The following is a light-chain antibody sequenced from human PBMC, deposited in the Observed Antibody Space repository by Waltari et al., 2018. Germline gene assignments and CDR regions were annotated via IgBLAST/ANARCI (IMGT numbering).Light chain of an antibody. J-gene: IGLJ3*02. V-gene: IGLV1-44*01. CDR1: ASNIGNNV. Sequence: QSVLTQPPSASGTPGQGVTISCSGGASNIGNNVENWYQQVPGKAPKLLIYRGDGRPAGVPDRFSGSKSGTSASLAISGLQSEDEADYYCAAWDDSLNGRWVFGGGTKVTVL. CDR2: RGD. CDR3: AAWDDSLNGRWV.